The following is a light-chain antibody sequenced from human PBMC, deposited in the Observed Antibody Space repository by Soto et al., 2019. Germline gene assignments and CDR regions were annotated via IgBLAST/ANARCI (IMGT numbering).Light chain of an antibody. J-gene: IGKJ5*01. CDR1: QSLLHSNGYNY. V-gene: IGKV2-28*01. Sequence: DIVMTQSPLSLPITPGEPASISCRSSQSLLHSNGYNYLGWYLQKPGQSPQLLIYLGSNRASGVPDRFSGSGSGTDFTLKIRRVEAEDVGVYYFLQALQSHMYTFGQGTRLEIK. CDR2: LGS. CDR3: LQALQSHMYT.